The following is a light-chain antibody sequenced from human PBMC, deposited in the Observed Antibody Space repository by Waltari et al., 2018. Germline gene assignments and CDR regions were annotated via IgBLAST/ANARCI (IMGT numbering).Light chain of an antibody. V-gene: IGLV3-1*01. Sequence: SYAVTQPPSVSVSPGQTASITCSGDALKSRYFYWYQHKPGQSPILLIFQDTKRPSGIPDRFSGFISGNTATLTVSETQAMDEADYYCQTWDTRTTRVFGTGTKLTVL. CDR1: ALKSRY. CDR2: QDT. CDR3: QTWDTRTTRV. J-gene: IGLJ3*02.